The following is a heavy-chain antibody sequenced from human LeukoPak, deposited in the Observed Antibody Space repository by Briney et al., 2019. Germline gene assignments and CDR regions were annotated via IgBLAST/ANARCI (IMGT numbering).Heavy chain of an antibody. V-gene: IGHV3-23*01. Sequence: GGSLRLPCAASGFTFSSYAMSWVRQAPGKGLEWVSAISGSGGSTYYADPVKGRFTISRDNSKNTLYLQMNSLRAEDTAVYYCAKEGGIPILYGDYDYWGQGTLVTVSS. J-gene: IGHJ4*02. CDR1: GFTFSSYA. D-gene: IGHD4-17*01. CDR2: ISGSGGST. CDR3: AKEGGIPILYGDYDY.